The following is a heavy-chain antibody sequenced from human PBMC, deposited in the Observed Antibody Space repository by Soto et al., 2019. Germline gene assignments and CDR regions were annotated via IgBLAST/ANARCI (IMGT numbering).Heavy chain of an antibody. CDR2: INHSGST. CDR3: AREWAARPAYWFDP. Sequence: PSASLSLTCSVYVGSFNGYDWSWIRKPTGKGLEWIGEINHSGSTNYNPSLKSRVTISVDTSKNQFSLKLSSVTAAGTAVYYCAREWAARPAYWFDPWGQGTLVTLS. D-gene: IGHD6-6*01. V-gene: IGHV4-34*01. J-gene: IGHJ5*02. CDR1: VGSFNGYD.